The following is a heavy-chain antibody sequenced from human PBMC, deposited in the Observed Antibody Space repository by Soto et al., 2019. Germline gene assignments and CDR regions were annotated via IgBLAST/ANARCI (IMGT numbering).Heavy chain of an antibody. Sequence: EVQLVESGGGLVQPGGSLRLSCAASGFTFSDHYMDWVRQAPGKGLEWVGLIRDKANSYTTEYAASVRGRFTISGDESKNSVYLQMTSLKTVYTAVYYCARRPGAGRSVDYWGHGTLVTVSS. D-gene: IGHD2-8*02. CDR2: IRDKANSYTT. V-gene: IGHV3-72*01. J-gene: IGHJ4*01. CDR1: GFTFSDHY. CDR3: ARRPGAGRSVDY.